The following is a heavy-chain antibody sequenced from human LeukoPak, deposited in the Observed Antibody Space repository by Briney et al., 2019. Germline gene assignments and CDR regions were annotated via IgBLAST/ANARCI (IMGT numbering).Heavy chain of an antibody. D-gene: IGHD2-15*01. Sequence: GGSLRLSCAASGFTFSSNAMSWVRQAPGGGLEWVSAISGSGDTTYHADSVKGRFTISRDNSENRLSLQMDSLRAEETAVYFCAKDTTAWWYHRAYMDVWGKGTTVTVSS. J-gene: IGHJ6*03. CDR3: AKDTTAWWYHRAYMDV. CDR1: GFTFSSNA. V-gene: IGHV3-23*01. CDR2: ISGSGDTT.